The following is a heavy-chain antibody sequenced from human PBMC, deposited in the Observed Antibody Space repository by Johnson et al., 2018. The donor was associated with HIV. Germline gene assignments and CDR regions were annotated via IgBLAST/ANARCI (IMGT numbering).Heavy chain of an antibody. Sequence: MLLVESGGGLVQPGGSLRLSCAASGFTFNTYWMTWVRQPPGRGLECVANIKQDGTEKNYVDSVRGRFTISRDNAANSLYLQMNSLRPEDTAVYYCARDGGYRSSWYKYACDIWGQGTMVTVSS. J-gene: IGHJ3*02. CDR2: IKQDGTEK. V-gene: IGHV3-7*01. CDR3: ARDGGYRSSWYKYACDI. D-gene: IGHD6-13*01. CDR1: GFTFNTYW.